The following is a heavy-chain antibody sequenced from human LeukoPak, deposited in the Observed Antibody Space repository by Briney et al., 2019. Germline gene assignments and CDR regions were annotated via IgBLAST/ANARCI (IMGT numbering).Heavy chain of an antibody. D-gene: IGHD3-10*01. CDR1: GYTFTGYY. J-gene: IGHJ4*02. CDR3: ASDYGSGSYRGYYFDY. CDR2: ISPNSGGT. V-gene: IGHV1-2*02. Sequence: ASVKVSCKASGYTFTGYYMHWVRQAPGQGLEWMGWISPNSGGTNYAQKFQGRVTMTRDTSISTAYMELSRLRPDDTAVYYCASDYGSGSYRGYYFDYWGQGTLVTVSS.